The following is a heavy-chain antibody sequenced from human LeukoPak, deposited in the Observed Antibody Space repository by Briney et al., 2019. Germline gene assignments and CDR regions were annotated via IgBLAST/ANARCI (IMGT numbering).Heavy chain of an antibody. CDR1: GGTFSSYA. Sequence: GASVKVSCKASGGTFSSYAISWVRQAPGQGLEWMGGIIPIFGTANYAQKFQGRVTITADESTSTAYMELSSLRSEDTAVYYCARDHDSSGYYRRLWDYWGQGTLVTVSS. D-gene: IGHD3-22*01. J-gene: IGHJ4*02. V-gene: IGHV1-69*13. CDR3: ARDHDSSGYYRRLWDY. CDR2: IIPIFGTA.